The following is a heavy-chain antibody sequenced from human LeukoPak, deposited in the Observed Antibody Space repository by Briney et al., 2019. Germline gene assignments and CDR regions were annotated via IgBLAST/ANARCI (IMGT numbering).Heavy chain of an antibody. Sequence: GGSLRLSCAASGFTFSSYWMHWVRQAPGKELVWVSRINSDGGSTSYADSVKGRFTISRDNAKNTLYLQMNSLRAEDTAVYYCARDFRAAVAGYYYYYGMDVWGQGTTVTVSS. CDR2: INSDGGST. CDR1: GFTFSSYW. V-gene: IGHV3-74*01. D-gene: IGHD6-19*01. CDR3: ARDFRAAVAGYYYYYGMDV. J-gene: IGHJ6*02.